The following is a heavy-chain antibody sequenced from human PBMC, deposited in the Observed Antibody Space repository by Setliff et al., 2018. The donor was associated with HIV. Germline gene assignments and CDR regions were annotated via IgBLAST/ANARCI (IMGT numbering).Heavy chain of an antibody. CDR3: AKTPSSGWYSLYLDD. CDR2: ISSSGSSI. V-gene: IGHV3-48*04. D-gene: IGHD6-19*01. CDR1: GFTFSSYT. J-gene: IGHJ4*02. Sequence: GGSLRLSCAASGFTFSSYTMNWVRQAPGKGLEWISYISSSGSSIYLANSVKGRFIISRDNAKNALYLQMNSLRAEDTAVYYCAKTPSSGWYSLYLDDWGQGTLVTVSS.